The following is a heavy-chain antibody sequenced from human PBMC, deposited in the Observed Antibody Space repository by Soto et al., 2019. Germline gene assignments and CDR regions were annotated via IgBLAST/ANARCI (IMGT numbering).Heavy chain of an antibody. CDR3: ARVVEESDLALDY. CDR1: GYSFTSYW. Sequence: PXESLNISCKGSGYSFTSYWISLVRQMPGKGLEWMGRIDPSDSYTNYSPSFQGHVTISADKSISTAYLQWSSLKASDTAMYYCARVVEESDLALDYWGQGTLVTVSS. CDR2: IDPSDSYT. J-gene: IGHJ4*02. V-gene: IGHV5-10-1*01. D-gene: IGHD2-21*02.